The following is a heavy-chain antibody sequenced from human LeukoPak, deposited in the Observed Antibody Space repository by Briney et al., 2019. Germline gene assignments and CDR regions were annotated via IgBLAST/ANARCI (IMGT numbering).Heavy chain of an antibody. J-gene: IGHJ4*02. V-gene: IGHV3-53*01. Sequence: GSLRLSFATSGXPVSSNFLSWVRQPPGKGLEWVSDIYSGGSTYYADSVKGRFTISRDNSKNTLYLQMNSLRAEDTAVYYCTRGGGGSFPHYWGQGILVTVSS. CDR1: GXPVSSNF. CDR3: TRGGGGSFPHY. CDR2: IYSGGST. D-gene: IGHD2-21*01.